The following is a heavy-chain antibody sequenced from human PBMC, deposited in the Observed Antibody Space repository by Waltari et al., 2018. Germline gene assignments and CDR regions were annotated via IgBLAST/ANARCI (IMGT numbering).Heavy chain of an antibody. CDR2: KKEDGTEE. J-gene: IGHJ4*02. Sequence: EVQLVESGGGLVQPGGSLRLSCTASVFTFVNYWMSWVRQAPGKGLQWVAYKKEDGTEESYLDSLKGRFTISRDDAKNSLHLQMNSLRVEDTAIYYCARVSKGIHFDYWGQGTLVTVSS. CDR3: ARVSKGIHFDY. V-gene: IGHV3-7*04. CDR1: VFTFVNYW.